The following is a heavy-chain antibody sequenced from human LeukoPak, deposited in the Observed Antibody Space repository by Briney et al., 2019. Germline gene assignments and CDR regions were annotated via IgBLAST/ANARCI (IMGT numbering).Heavy chain of an antibody. CDR3: AREAGRYSSNIDWFDP. J-gene: IGHJ5*01. Sequence: GGSLRLSCAASGFTFRSHTMNWVRQAPGKGLEWVSSISSNAAYIYYADSLKGRFTISRDNAKDSLYLQMNSLRAEDTAVYYCAREAGRYSSNIDWFDPWGQGTTVTVSS. D-gene: IGHD6-13*01. V-gene: IGHV3-21*01. CDR1: GFTFRSHT. CDR2: ISSNAAYI.